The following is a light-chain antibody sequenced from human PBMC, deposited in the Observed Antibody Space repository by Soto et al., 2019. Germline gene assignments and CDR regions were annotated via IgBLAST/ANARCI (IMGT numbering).Light chain of an antibody. CDR3: QQYNEWPRT. CDR2: GAS. CDR1: QSVRTN. Sequence: ETVMTQSPATLSVSPGERVTLSCRASQSVRTNLVWYQQSPGQPPRLLIYGASDRVAGIPDRFSGGGSGTDFTLTISGLQAEDCAVYYWQQYNEWPRTFGQGTKLEIK. J-gene: IGKJ2*01. V-gene: IGKV3-15*01.